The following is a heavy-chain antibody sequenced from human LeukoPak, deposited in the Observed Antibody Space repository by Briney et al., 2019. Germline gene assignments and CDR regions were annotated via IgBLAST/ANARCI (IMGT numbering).Heavy chain of an antibody. D-gene: IGHD3-9*01. Sequence: PGGSLRLSCAASGFTFSSYGMHWVRQAPGKGLEWVAFIRYDGSNKYYADSVKGRFTISRDNSKNTLYLQMNSLRAEDTAVYYCAKDRDILTGDAFDYWGQGTLVTVSS. J-gene: IGHJ4*02. V-gene: IGHV3-30*02. CDR3: AKDRDILTGDAFDY. CDR2: IRYDGSNK. CDR1: GFTFSSYG.